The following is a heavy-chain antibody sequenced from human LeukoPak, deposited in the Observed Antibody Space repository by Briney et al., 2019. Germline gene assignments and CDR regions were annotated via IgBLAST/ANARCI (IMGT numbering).Heavy chain of an antibody. D-gene: IGHD5-18*01. CDR3: ATQRGYSYGFYWFDP. J-gene: IGHJ5*02. Sequence: PGGSLRLSCAASGFTFSSYSMNWVRQAPGKGLEWVSAISGSGGSTYYADSVKGRFTISRDNSKNTLYLQMNSLRSEDTAVYYCATQRGYSYGFYWFDPWGQGTLVTVSS. CDR1: GFTFSSYS. CDR2: ISGSGGST. V-gene: IGHV3-23*01.